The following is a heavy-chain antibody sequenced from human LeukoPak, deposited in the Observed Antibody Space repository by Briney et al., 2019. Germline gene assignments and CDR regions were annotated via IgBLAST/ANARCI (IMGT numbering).Heavy chain of an antibody. CDR2: IWYDGSNK. CDR3: AREVPAAIPYYYYGMDV. J-gene: IGHJ6*02. D-gene: IGHD2-2*02. CDR1: GFTFSSYG. V-gene: IGHV3-33*01. Sequence: GGSLRLSCAASGFTFSSYGMHWVRQAPGKGLERVAVIWYDGSNKYYADSVKGRFTISRDNSKNTLYLQMNSLRAEDTAVYYCAREVPAAIPYYYYGMDVWGQGTTVTVSS.